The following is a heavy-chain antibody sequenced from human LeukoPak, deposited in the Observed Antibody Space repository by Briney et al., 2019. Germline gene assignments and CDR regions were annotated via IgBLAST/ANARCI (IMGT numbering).Heavy chain of an antibody. CDR3: ARDRGYYDSSGYYPNWFDP. CDR1: GFTFSSYA. Sequence: GGSLRLSCAASGFTFSSYAMHWVRQAPGKGLEWVAVISYDGSNKYYADSVKGRFTISRDNSKNTLYLQMNSLRAEDTAVYYCARDRGYYDSSGYYPNWFDPWGQGTLVTVSS. CDR2: ISYDGSNK. J-gene: IGHJ5*02. V-gene: IGHV3-30*04. D-gene: IGHD3-22*01.